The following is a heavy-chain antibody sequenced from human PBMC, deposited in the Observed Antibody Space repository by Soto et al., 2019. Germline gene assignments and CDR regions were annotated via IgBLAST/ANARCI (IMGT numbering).Heavy chain of an antibody. V-gene: IGHV1-69*01. CDR2: IIPIFGTA. Sequence: ASVKVSCKASGGTLSSYAISWVRQAPGQGLEWMGGIIPIFGTANYAQKFQGRVTITADESTSTAYTELSSLRSEDTAVYYCARTLIKLTHSFDYWGQGTLVTVFS. CDR3: ARTLIKLTHSFDY. CDR1: GGTLSSYA. J-gene: IGHJ4*02. D-gene: IGHD3-10*01.